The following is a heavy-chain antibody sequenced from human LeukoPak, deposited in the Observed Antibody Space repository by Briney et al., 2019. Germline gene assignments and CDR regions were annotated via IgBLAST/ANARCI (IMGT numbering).Heavy chain of an antibody. V-gene: IGHV3-23*01. CDR3: AKDRDYDYVWGSYRYPAVGFDI. CDR2: ISGSGGST. D-gene: IGHD3-16*02. Sequence: EGSLRLSCAASGFTFSSYGMSWVRQAPGKGLEWVSAISGSGGSTYYADSVKGRFTISRDNSKNTLYLQMNSLRAEDTAVYYCAKDRDYDYVWGSYRYPAVGFDIWGQGTMVTVSS. J-gene: IGHJ3*02. CDR1: GFTFSSYG.